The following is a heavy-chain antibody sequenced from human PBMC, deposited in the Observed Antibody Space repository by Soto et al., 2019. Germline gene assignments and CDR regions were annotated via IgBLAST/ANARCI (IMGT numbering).Heavy chain of an antibody. CDR3: VRDRYSSSGWFDP. V-gene: IGHV6-1*01. J-gene: IGHJ5*02. CDR2: TYYRSRFFS. D-gene: IGHD3-10*01. Sequence: SQTLSLTCAISGDSVSSYSAAWNWIRQSPSGGLEWLGRTYYRSRFFSDYAESVKSRIIINPDTSKNQFSLQLKSVTPEDTAVYYCVRDRYSSSGWFDPWGQGTPVTVSS. CDR1: GDSVSSYSAA.